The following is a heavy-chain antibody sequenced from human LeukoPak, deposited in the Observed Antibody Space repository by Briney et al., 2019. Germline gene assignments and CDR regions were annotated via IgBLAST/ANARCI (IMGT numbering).Heavy chain of an antibody. Sequence: PSQTLSLTCTVSGDSISSGSYYWNWIRQPAGKGLEWIGRIYTSGSTNYNPSLKSRISISIDTSKNQFSLKVSSVTAADTALYYCAREHGSWSYRYYFFVDVWGKGTTVTVSS. J-gene: IGHJ6*03. CDR1: GDSISSGSYY. CDR2: IYTSGST. V-gene: IGHV4-61*02. CDR3: AREHGSWSYRYYFFVDV. D-gene: IGHD4-11*01.